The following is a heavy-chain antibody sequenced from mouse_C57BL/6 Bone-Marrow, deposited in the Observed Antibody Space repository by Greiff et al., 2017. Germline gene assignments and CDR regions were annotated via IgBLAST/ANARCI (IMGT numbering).Heavy chain of an antibody. D-gene: IGHD2-4*01. Sequence: QVQLQQPGAELVRPGTSVKLPCKASGYTFTSYWMHWVKQRPGQGLEWIGVIDPSDSYTNYNQKFKGKATLTVDTSSSTAYMQLSSLTSEDSAVYYCARTYYDYEGFAYWGQGTLVTVSA. V-gene: IGHV1-59*01. CDR3: ARTYYDYEGFAY. J-gene: IGHJ3*01. CDR1: GYTFTSYW. CDR2: IDPSDSYT.